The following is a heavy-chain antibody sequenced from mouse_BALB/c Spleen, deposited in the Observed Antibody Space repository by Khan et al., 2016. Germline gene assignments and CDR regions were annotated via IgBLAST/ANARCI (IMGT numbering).Heavy chain of an antibody. V-gene: IGHV3-2*02. J-gene: IGHJ2*01. D-gene: IGHD1-2*01. CDR2: ISYSGST. Sequence: EVQLQESGPGLVKPSQSLSITCTVTGYSITSGYGWNWNRQFPGNKLEWMGYISYSGSTNYNPYLKSRISITRDTSKNQFFLQLNSVTTEDTAPYYCARTARIKYWGQGTTLTVSS. CDR1: GYSITSGYG. CDR3: ARTARIKY.